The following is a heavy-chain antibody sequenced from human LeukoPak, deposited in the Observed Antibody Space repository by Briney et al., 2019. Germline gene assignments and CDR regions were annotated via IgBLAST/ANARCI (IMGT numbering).Heavy chain of an antibody. Sequence: GGSLRLSCAASGFTFSSYAMSWVRQAPGKGLEWVLAISGSGGSTYYADSVKGRFTISRDNSKNTLYLQMNSLRAEDTAVYYCAKEVRFLEWPNWFDPWGQGTLVTVSS. CDR2: ISGSGGST. CDR1: GFTFSSYA. D-gene: IGHD3-3*01. V-gene: IGHV3-23*01. CDR3: AKEVRFLEWPNWFDP. J-gene: IGHJ5*02.